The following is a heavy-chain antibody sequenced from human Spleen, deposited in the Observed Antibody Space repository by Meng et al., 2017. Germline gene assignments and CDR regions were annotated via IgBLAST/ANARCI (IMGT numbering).Heavy chain of an antibody. D-gene: IGHD3-22*01. CDR1: GFSLSTSGVG. CDR2: IYWDNDK. V-gene: IGHV2-5*02. CDR3: IRVEGYCPFDF. J-gene: IGHJ4*02. Sequence: QITLKESGPTLVKPTEPLTLTCTFSGFSLSTSGVGVGWIRQPPGKALEWLVVIYWDNDKRYSPSLKSRLTITKDTAKNQVVLTMTNMDPVDTATYFCIRVEGYCPFDFWGQGSLVTVSS.